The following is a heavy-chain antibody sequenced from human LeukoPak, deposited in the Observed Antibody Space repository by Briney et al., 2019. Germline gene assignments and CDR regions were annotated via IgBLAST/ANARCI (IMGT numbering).Heavy chain of an antibody. Sequence: ASVKVSCKASGYTFTGYYMHWVRQAPGQGLEWMGWINPNSGGTNYAQKFQGRVTMTRDTSISTAYMELSRLRSDDTAVYYCAGVARGSSWYYYYYMDVWGKGTTVTVSS. CDR1: GYTFTGYY. J-gene: IGHJ6*03. V-gene: IGHV1-2*02. D-gene: IGHD6-13*01. CDR2: INPNSGGT. CDR3: AGVARGSSWYYYYYMDV.